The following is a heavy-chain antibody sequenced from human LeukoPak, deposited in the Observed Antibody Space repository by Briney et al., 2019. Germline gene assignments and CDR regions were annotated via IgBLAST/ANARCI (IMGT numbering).Heavy chain of an antibody. J-gene: IGHJ2*01. D-gene: IGHD3-16*01. CDR2: IYHSGST. CDR1: GYSISSGYY. CDR3: ARGSLRGGWYFDL. Sequence: PSETLSLTCTVSGYSISSGYYWGWLRQPPGKGLEWIGSIYHSGSTYYNPSLKSRVTISVDTSKNQFSLKLSSVTAADTAVYYCARGSLRGGWYFDLWGRGTLVTVSS. V-gene: IGHV4-38-2*02.